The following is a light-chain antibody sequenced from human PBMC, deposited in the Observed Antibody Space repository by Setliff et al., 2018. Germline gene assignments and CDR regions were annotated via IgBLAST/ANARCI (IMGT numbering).Light chain of an antibody. V-gene: IGLV2-14*01. CDR2: DVS. Sequence: QSVLTQPASVSGSPGQSITISCTGTSGDVGGYDYVSWYQQHPGKAPKLMIYDVSNRPSGVSNRFSGSKSGNTASLTISGLQAEDEADYYCSSYTSINTLLYIFGTGTKVT. J-gene: IGLJ1*01. CDR1: SGDVGGYDY. CDR3: SSYTSINTLLYI.